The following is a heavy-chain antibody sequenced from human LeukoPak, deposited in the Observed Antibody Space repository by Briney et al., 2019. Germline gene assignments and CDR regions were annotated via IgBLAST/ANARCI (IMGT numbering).Heavy chain of an antibody. CDR1: GFTFSSYG. D-gene: IGHD2-8*01. CDR2: IRYDGSNK. Sequence: QPGGSLRLSCAASGFTFSSYGMHWVRQAPGKGLEWVAFIRYDGSNKYYADSVKGRFTISRDNSNNTLYLQMNSLRAEDTALYYCYAIGIDPSGQGTLVTVSS. CDR3: YAIGIDP. V-gene: IGHV3-30*02. J-gene: IGHJ5*02.